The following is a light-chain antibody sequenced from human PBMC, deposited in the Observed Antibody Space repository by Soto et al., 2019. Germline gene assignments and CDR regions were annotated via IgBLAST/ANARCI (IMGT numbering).Light chain of an antibody. CDR2: DVS. CDR1: RSGVGGYNY. CDR3: SSYTSSSTLAV. Sequence: QSALTQPASVSGSPGQSITISCTGTRSGVGGYNYVSWYQQHPGKAPKLVIYDVSKRPSGVSNRFCGSRSGNTASLTISGHQAEDEADNYCSSYTSSSTLAVFGGGTKLTVL. J-gene: IGLJ2*01. V-gene: IGLV2-14*01.